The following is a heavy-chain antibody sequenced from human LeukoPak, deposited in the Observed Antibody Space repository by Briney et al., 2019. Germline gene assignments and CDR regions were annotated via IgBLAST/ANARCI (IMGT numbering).Heavy chain of an antibody. Sequence: PSETLSLTCTVSGGSISSYYWLWTRQPPGKGLEWIGYIYYSGTTNYNPSLKSRVTISVDTSKKQFSLKLSSVTAADTAVYYCARRGVIWTCDYWGQGTLVTVSS. J-gene: IGHJ4*02. D-gene: IGHD3-10*01. V-gene: IGHV4-59*01. CDR2: IYYSGTT. CDR1: GGSISSYY. CDR3: ARRGVIWTCDY.